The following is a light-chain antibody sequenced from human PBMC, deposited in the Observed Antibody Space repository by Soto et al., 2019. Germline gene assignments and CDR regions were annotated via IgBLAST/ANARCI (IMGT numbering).Light chain of an antibody. J-gene: IGKJ5*01. CDR1: QDISNY. V-gene: IGKV1-33*01. Sequence: DILMAQSQSSLSASVGDRVTITCQASQDISNYLNWYQQKPGKAPKLLIYDASNLETGVPSRFSGSGSGTDFTFTISSLQPEDIATYYCQQYDNLSITFGQGTRLEIK. CDR2: DAS. CDR3: QQYDNLSIT.